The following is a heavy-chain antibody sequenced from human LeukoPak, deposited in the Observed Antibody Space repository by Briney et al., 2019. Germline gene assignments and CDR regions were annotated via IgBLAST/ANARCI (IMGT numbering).Heavy chain of an antibody. J-gene: IGHJ3*02. D-gene: IGHD3-3*01. V-gene: IGHV1-2*02. Sequence: ASVKVSCKASGYTFTGYYMHWVRQAPGQGLEWMGWINPNSGGTNYAQKFQGRVTMTRDTSISTAYMELSRLRSDDTAVYYCARVKDYDFWSGYSDAFDIWGQGTMVTVSS. CDR1: GYTFTGYY. CDR2: INPNSGGT. CDR3: ARVKDYDFWSGYSDAFDI.